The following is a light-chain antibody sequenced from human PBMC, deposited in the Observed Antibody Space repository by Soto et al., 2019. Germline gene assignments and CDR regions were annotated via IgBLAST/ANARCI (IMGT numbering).Light chain of an antibody. J-gene: IGKJ5*01. CDR1: ERIYSAY. CDR3: QQDGNSPIT. CDR2: GTS. Sequence: EVVLTQSPGTLSLSRGERATLSCRASERIYSAYLGWYQQKPGQAPRLLIYGTSSRATGIPDRFSGSGSGTDFTLTISRLEPEDFAVYYCQQDGNSPITFGQGTRLEIK. V-gene: IGKV3-20*01.